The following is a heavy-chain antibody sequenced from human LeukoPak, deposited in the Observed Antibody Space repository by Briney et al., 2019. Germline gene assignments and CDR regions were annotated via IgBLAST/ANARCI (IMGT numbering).Heavy chain of an antibody. CDR1: GGSISSSDYY. CDR2: IYYSGST. D-gene: IGHD1-14*01. V-gene: IGHV4-30-4*01. J-gene: IGHJ6*02. Sequence: SETLPLTCIVSGGSISSSDYYWSWIRQPPGKGLEWIGYIYYSGSTYYNPSLKSRVTISVDTSKNQFSLKMRSVTAADTAVYYCARDHGNRYYYYGMDVWGQGTTVTVSS. CDR3: ARDHGNRYYYYGMDV.